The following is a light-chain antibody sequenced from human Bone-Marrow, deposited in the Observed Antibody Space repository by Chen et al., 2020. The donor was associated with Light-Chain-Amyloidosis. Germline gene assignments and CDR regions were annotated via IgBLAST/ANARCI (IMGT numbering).Light chain of an antibody. J-gene: IGKJ5*01. CDR2: AVS. CDR1: QSVGTN. V-gene: IGKV3-11*01. Sequence: EIVLTQSPATLSLSPGERATLSCRPSQSVGTNLAWYQQKPGQAPRLLIYAVSDRATGIPARFRGSGSGTDFTLTISSLEPADFAVYYCQQRSNWPPSITFGQGTRLDIK. CDR3: QQRSNWPPSIT.